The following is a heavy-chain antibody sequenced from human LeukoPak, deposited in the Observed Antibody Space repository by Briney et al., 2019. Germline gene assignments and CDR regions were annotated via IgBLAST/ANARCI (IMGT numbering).Heavy chain of an antibody. V-gene: IGHV1-24*01. CDR3: ATHRSVDTAMALDY. J-gene: IGHJ4*02. CDR2: FDPEDGET. Sequence: ASVKVSCKVSGYTLTELSMHWVRQAPGKGLEWMGGFDPEDGETIYAQKFQGRVTMTEDTSTDTAYMELSSLRSEDTAVYYCATHRSVDTAMALDYWGQGTQVTVSS. D-gene: IGHD5-18*01. CDR1: GYTLTELS.